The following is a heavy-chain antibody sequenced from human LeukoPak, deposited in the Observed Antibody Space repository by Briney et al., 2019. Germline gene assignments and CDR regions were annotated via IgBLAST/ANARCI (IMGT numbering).Heavy chain of an antibody. CDR3: ARDLLGRRGAASHYCSGGSCYSPGTHWFDP. CDR2: IIPIFGTA. J-gene: IGHJ5*02. CDR1: GYTFTSYG. V-gene: IGHV1-69*05. D-gene: IGHD2-15*01. Sequence: SVKVSCKASGYTFTSYGISWVRQAPGQGLEWMGGIIPIFGTANYAQKFQGRVTITTDESTSTAYMELSSLRSEDTAVYYCARDLLGRRGAASHYCSGGSCYSPGTHWFDPWGQGTLVTVSS.